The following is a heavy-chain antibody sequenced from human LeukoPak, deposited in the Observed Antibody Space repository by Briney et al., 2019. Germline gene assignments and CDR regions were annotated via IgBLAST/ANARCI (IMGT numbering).Heavy chain of an antibody. D-gene: IGHD3-16*02. CDR2: ISNCGSTI. Sequence: QPGGSLTLSCAASGFAFRTYEKNWVRQAPGQGREWVSYISNCGSTIYYADSVKGRFTISRDNARSSLYLQMNSLRVDDTAVYYCARESRAGYDDVWESYRYTGLDCWGQGALVTVSS. J-gene: IGHJ4*02. V-gene: IGHV3-48*03. CDR3: ARESRAGYDDVWESYRYTGLDC. CDR1: GFAFRTYE.